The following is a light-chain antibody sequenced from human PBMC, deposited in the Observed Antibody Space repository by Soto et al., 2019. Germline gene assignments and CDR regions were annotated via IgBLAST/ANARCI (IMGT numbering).Light chain of an antibody. V-gene: IGLV1-47*01. CDR1: SSNIGSNY. Sequence: QTVVTQPPSASGTPGQRVTISCSGSSSNIGSNYVYWYQHLPGTAPKVLIYKNNHRPSGVPDRFSGSKSDTSASLAISGLRSGDEAHYYCAVWDDSLSGVVFGGGTKLTVL. CDR2: KNN. J-gene: IGLJ3*02. CDR3: AVWDDSLSGVV.